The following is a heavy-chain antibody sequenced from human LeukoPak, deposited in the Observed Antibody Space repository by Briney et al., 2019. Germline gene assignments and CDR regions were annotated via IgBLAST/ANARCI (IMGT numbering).Heavy chain of an antibody. CDR3: ASAQYGSGNYGFWNY. Sequence: SGGSLRLSCAASGFTFSSYAMHWVRQAPGKGLEWVAVISYDGNNKYYADSVKGRFTISRDNSKNTLYLQMNSLRAEDTAVYYCASAQYGSGNYGFWNYWGQGTLVTVSS. J-gene: IGHJ4*02. V-gene: IGHV3-30-3*01. D-gene: IGHD3-10*01. CDR2: ISYDGNNK. CDR1: GFTFSSYA.